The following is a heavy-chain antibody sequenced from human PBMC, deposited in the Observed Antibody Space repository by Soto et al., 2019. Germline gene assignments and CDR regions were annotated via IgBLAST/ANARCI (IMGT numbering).Heavy chain of an antibody. D-gene: IGHD3-3*01. J-gene: IGHJ6*02. CDR2: ISYDGSNK. CDR3: AREYYGDYYYYGMDV. Sequence: QVQLVESGGGVVQPGRSLRLSCAASGFTFSSYAMHWVRQAPGKGLEWVAVISYDGSNKYYADSVKGRFTISRDNSKNTLYLQMNSLRAEDTAVYYCAREYYGDYYYYGMDVWGQGTTVTVSS. V-gene: IGHV3-30-3*01. CDR1: GFTFSSYA.